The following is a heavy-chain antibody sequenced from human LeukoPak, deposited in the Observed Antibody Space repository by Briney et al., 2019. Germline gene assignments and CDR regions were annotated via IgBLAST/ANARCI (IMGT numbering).Heavy chain of an antibody. CDR2: INHSGST. V-gene: IGHV4-34*01. D-gene: IGHD5-12*01. CDR1: GGSFSGYY. Sequence: SETLSLTCAVYGGSFSGYYWSWIRQPPGKGLEWIGEINHSGSTNYNPSLKSRVTISVDTSKSPFSLKLSSVTAADTAVYYCARAVEWLRALDYWGQGTLVTVSS. CDR3: ARAVEWLRALDY. J-gene: IGHJ4*02.